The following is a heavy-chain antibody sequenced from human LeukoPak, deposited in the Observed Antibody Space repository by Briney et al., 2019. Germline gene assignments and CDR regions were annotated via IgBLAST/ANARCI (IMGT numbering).Heavy chain of an antibody. CDR3: ARGASSGPRSWFDP. D-gene: IGHD3-22*01. Sequence: PGGSLRLSCAASGFTFSSYAMHWVRQAPGKGLEWVAVISHDGSNKNYADSVKGRFTISRDNSKNTLYLQMNSLRAEDTAVYYCARGASSGPRSWFDPWGQGTLVTVSS. J-gene: IGHJ5*02. V-gene: IGHV3-30*04. CDR2: ISHDGSNK. CDR1: GFTFSSYA.